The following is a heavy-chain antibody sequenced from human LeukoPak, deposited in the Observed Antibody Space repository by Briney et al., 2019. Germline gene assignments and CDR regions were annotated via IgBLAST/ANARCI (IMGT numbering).Heavy chain of an antibody. CDR3: ARAGSYYDSWSGYFSDNWFDP. Sequence: SETLSLTCTVSGGSISSYYWSWIRQPPGKGLEWIGYIYYSGSTNYNPSLKSRVTISVDTSKNQFSLKLSSVTAADTAVYYCARAGSYYDSWSGYFSDNWFDPWGQGTLVTVSS. V-gene: IGHV4-59*01. D-gene: IGHD3-3*01. J-gene: IGHJ5*02. CDR2: IYYSGST. CDR1: GGSISSYY.